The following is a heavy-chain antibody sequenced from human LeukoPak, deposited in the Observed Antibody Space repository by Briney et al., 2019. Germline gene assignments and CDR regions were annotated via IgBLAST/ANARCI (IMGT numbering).Heavy chain of an antibody. J-gene: IGHJ5*02. V-gene: IGHV2-5*02. CDR3: AHSLYYYGSGTFPFDP. Sequence: SGPTLVNPTQTLTLTCTFSGFSLSTSGVGVGWIRQPPGKALEWLALIYWDDDKRYSPSLKSRLTITKDTSKNQVVLTMTNMDPVGTATYYCAHSLYYYGSGTFPFDPWGQGTLVTVSS. D-gene: IGHD3-10*01. CDR2: IYWDDDK. CDR1: GFSLSTSGVG.